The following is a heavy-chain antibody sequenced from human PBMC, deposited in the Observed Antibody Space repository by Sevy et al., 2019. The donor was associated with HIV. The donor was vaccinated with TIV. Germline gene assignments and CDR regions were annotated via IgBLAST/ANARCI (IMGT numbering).Heavy chain of an antibody. CDR2: ISSSSSYT. J-gene: IGHJ4*02. D-gene: IGHD3-22*01. V-gene: IGHV3-21*01. CDR1: GFTFSSYS. Sequence: GGSLRLSCAASGFTFSSYSMNWVRQAPGKGLEWVSSISSSSSYTYYADSVKGRFTISRDNAKNSLYLQMNSLRAEDTAVYNCARAGVISCFDYWGQGTLVTVSS. CDR3: ARAGVISCFDY.